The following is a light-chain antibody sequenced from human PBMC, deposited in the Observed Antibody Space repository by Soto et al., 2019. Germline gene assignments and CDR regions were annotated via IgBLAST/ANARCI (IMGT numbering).Light chain of an antibody. CDR1: QTVDFC. Sequence: DIQMTQSPSSLSASVRDSVTITCRAGQTVDFCLNWYQHKPGKAPKLLIYGASTLQSGVPSRFSGSGSGTFFTLTIRSLQPEDVATYYCQQSYNTPPFTFGQGTKVDIK. V-gene: IGKV1-39*01. J-gene: IGKJ2*01. CDR2: GAS. CDR3: QQSYNTPPFT.